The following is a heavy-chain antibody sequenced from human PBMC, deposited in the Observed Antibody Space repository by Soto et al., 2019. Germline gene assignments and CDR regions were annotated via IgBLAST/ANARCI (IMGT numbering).Heavy chain of an antibody. CDR2: IYHSGST. V-gene: IGHV4-30-2*01. D-gene: IGHD5-18*01. CDR1: GDSISSGGYS. Sequence: SETLSLTCAVSGDSISSGGYSWSWIRQPPGKGLEWIGFIYHSGSTYYNPSLKSRVTISVDRSKNQFSLKLTSVTAADTAIYYCARGDTVITPFDYWGQGTLVTVSS. CDR3: ARGDTVITPFDY. J-gene: IGHJ4*02.